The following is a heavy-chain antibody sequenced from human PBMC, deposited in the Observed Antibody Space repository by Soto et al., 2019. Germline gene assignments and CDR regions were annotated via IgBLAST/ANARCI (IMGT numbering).Heavy chain of an antibody. CDR1: GYTFTGYY. CDR3: ARSENQQLVIDY. CDR2: INPNSGGT. D-gene: IGHD6-13*01. V-gene: IGHV1-2*04. J-gene: IGHJ4*02. Sequence: SVKVSCKASGYTFTGYYMQWVRQAPGQGLEWMGWINPNSGGTNYAQKFQGWVTMTRDTSISTAYMELSRLRSDDTAVYYCARSENQQLVIDYWGQGTLVTVSS.